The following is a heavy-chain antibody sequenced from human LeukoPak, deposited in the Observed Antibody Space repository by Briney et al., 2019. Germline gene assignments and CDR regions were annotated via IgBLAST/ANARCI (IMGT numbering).Heavy chain of an antibody. V-gene: IGHV1-46*01. Sequence: ASVKVSCKASGYTFTSYYMHWVRQAPGQGLEWMGIINPSGGSTSYAQKFQGRVTMTRDTSTSTAYMELRSLISDDTAVYYCARAQFYGDPSGYWGQGTLVTVSS. CDR1: GYTFTSYY. J-gene: IGHJ4*02. D-gene: IGHD4-17*01. CDR3: ARAQFYGDPSGY. CDR2: INPSGGST.